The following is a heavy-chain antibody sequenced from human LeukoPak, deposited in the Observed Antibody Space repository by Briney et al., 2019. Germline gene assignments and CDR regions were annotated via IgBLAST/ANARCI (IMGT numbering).Heavy chain of an antibody. V-gene: IGHV3-23*01. D-gene: IGHD4-17*01. Sequence: GGSLRLSCAASGFTFSSYAMSWVRQAPGKGLESVSAISGSGGSTYYADSVKGRFTISRDNSKNTLYLQMNSLRAEDTAVYYCANGDDCGDYGSFDYWGQGTLVTVSS. CDR1: GFTFSSYA. CDR2: ISGSGGST. CDR3: ANGDDCGDYGSFDY. J-gene: IGHJ4*02.